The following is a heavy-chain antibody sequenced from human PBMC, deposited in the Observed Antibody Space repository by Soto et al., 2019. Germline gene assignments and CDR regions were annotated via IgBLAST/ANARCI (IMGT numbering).Heavy chain of an antibody. Sequence: SETLSLTCTVSGGSISSYYWSWIRQPPGKGLEWIGYIHYSGSSNYNPSLKSRVTISVDTSRNQFSLKLSSVTAADTAVYYCARTSRALGYFDYWGQGTLVTVSS. D-gene: IGHD3-16*01. V-gene: IGHV4-59*08. CDR3: ARTSRALGYFDY. J-gene: IGHJ4*02. CDR1: GGSISSYY. CDR2: IHYSGSS.